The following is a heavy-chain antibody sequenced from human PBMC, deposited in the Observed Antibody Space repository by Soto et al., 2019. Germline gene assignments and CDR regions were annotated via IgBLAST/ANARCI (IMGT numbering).Heavy chain of an antibody. V-gene: IGHV5-51*01. D-gene: IGHD2-8*01. Sequence: VESLKISCKGSGYIFTSYWICCFLQRPGKGLEWMGIIYPGDSDTRYSPSFQGQVTISADKSISTAYLQWSSLKASDTAMYYCARHLYSLNDAFDIWGQGTMVTVSS. CDR1: GYIFTSYW. J-gene: IGHJ3*02. CDR2: IYPGDSDT. CDR3: ARHLYSLNDAFDI.